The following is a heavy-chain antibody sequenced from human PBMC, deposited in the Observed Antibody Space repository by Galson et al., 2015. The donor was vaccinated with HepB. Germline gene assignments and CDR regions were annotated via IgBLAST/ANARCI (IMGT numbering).Heavy chain of an antibody. CDR3: AKVFGPAALRFLEWLLAGFADY. Sequence: SLRLSCAASGFTFSSYAMSWVRQAPGKGLEWVSAISGSGGSTYYADSVKGRFTISRDNSKNTLYLQMNSLRAEDTAVYYCAKVFGPAALRFLEWLLAGFADYWGQGTLVTVSS. CDR1: GFTFSSYA. J-gene: IGHJ4*02. V-gene: IGHV3-23*01. D-gene: IGHD3-3*01. CDR2: ISGSGGST.